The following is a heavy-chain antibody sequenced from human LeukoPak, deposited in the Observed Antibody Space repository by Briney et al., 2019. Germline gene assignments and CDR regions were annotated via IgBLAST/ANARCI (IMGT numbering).Heavy chain of an antibody. CDR3: AKGGMLQQLVLFDY. V-gene: IGHV3-23*01. Sequence: GGSLRLSCAASGFTFSSYAMSWVRQAPGKGLEWVSAISGSGGSTYYADSVKGRFTISRDNSKNTLYLQMSSLRAEDTAVYYCAKGGMLQQLVLFDYWGQGTLVTVSS. CDR2: ISGSGGST. CDR1: GFTFSSYA. D-gene: IGHD6-13*01. J-gene: IGHJ4*02.